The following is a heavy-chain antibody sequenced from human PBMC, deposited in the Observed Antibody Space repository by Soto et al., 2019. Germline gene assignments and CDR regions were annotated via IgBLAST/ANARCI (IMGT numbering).Heavy chain of an antibody. D-gene: IGHD3-22*01. J-gene: IGHJ4*02. Sequence: ASVKVSCKASGYTFTGYYMHWVRQAPGQGLEWMGWINPNSGGTNYAQKFQGRVTMTRDTSISTAYMELSRLRSDDTAVYYCTPGVVYYDSSGYGAFDYWGQGTLVTVSS. CDR3: TPGVVYYDSSGYGAFDY. CDR1: GYTFTGYY. V-gene: IGHV1-2*02. CDR2: INPNSGGT.